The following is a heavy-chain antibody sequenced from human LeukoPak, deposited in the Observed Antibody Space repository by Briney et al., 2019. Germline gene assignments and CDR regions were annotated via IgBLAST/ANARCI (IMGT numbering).Heavy chain of an antibody. D-gene: IGHD1-26*01. Sequence: PGGSLRLSCTASGFTFSSYARSWIRQAPGKGLEWVSSISNSGGSTYYADSVKGRFTISRDNSKSTLYLQMNSLRAEDTAVYYCARAPREGFSGSYHDYWGQGTLVTVSS. J-gene: IGHJ4*02. CDR3: ARAPREGFSGSYHDY. CDR1: GFTFSSYA. V-gene: IGHV3-23*01. CDR2: ISNSGGST.